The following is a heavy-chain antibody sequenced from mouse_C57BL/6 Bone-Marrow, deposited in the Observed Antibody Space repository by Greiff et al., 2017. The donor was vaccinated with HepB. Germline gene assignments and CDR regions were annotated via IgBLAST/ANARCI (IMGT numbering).Heavy chain of an antibody. CDR3: ARARGDSPRNFDY. CDR1: GYTFTSYW. V-gene: IGHV1-50*01. CDR2: IDPSDSYT. Sequence: QVQLKQPGAELVKPGASVKLSCKASGYTFTSYWMQWVKQRPGQGLEWIGEIDPSDSYTNYNQKFKGKATLTVDTSSSTAYMQLSSLTSEDSAVYYCARARGDSPRNFDYWGQGTTLTVSS. D-gene: IGHD3-3*01. J-gene: IGHJ2*01.